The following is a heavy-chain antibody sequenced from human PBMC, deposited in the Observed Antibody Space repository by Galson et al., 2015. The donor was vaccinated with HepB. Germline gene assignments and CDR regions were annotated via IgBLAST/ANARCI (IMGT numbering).Heavy chain of an antibody. J-gene: IGHJ4*02. V-gene: IGHV1-18*01. CDR2: ISAYNGNT. D-gene: IGHD3-3*01. CDR3: ARAIFGVFGEPFDY. CDR1: GYTFTSYG. Sequence: SVKVSCKASGYTFTSYGISWVRQAPGQGLEWMGWISAYNGNTNYAQKLQGRVTMTTDTSTSTAYMELRSLRSDDTAVYYCARAIFGVFGEPFDYWDQGTLVTVSS.